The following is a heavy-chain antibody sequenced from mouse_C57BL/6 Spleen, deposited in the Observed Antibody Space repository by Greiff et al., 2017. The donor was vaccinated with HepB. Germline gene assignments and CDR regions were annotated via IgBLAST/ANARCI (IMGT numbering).Heavy chain of an antibody. CDR2: IDPSDSYT. V-gene: IGHV1-69*01. Sequence: VQLQQPGAELVMPGASVKLSCKASGYTFTSYWMHWVKQRPGQGLEWIGEIDPSDSYTNYNQKFKGKSTLTVDKSSSTAYMQLSSLTSEDSAVYYCARRGNWVYYFDYWGQGTTLTVSS. D-gene: IGHD4-1*01. J-gene: IGHJ2*01. CDR3: ARRGNWVYYFDY. CDR1: GYTFTSYW.